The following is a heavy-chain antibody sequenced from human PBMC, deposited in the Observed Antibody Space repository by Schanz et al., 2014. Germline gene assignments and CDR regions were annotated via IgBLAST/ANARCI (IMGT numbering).Heavy chain of an antibody. D-gene: IGHD1-1*01. CDR1: GFTFSGYS. V-gene: IGHV3-48*01. CDR2: ITGTGTV. CDR3: ARDRRNADLDY. Sequence: EVHLVESGGSLVQPGGSLRLSCAASGFTFSGYSMNWVRQAPGKGLEWISYITGTGTVMYADSVKGRFTISRDNAKNSLYLEMNSLRAEDTALYYCARDRRNADLDYWGQGTLVTVSS. J-gene: IGHJ4*02.